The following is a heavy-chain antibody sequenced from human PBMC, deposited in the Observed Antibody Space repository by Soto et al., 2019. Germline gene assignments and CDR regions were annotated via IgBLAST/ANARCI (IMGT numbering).Heavy chain of an antibody. V-gene: IGHV4-31*03. D-gene: IGHD4-17*01. CDR3: ARSQTTVTTGGGVRLVPSAFDI. Sequence: SETLSLTCTVSGGSISSGGYYWSWIRQHPGKGLEWIGYIYYSGSTYYNPSLKSRVTISVDTSKNQFSLKLSSVTAADTAVYYCARSQTTVTTGGGVRLVPSAFDIWGQGTMVTVSS. J-gene: IGHJ3*02. CDR2: IYYSGST. CDR1: GGSISSGGYY.